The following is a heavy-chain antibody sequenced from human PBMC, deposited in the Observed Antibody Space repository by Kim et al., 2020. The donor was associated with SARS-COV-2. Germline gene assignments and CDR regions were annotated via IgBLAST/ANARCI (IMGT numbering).Heavy chain of an antibody. J-gene: IGHJ4*02. CDR3: ARGPLGYYGSGSSTFFDY. CDR1: GGSFSGYY. V-gene: IGHV4-34*01. CDR2: INHSGST. Sequence: SETLSLTCAVYGGSFSGYYWSWIRQPPGKGLEWIGEINHSGSTNYNPSLKSRVTISVDTSKNQFSLKLSSVTAADTAVYYCARGPLGYYGSGSSTFFDYWGQGTLVTVSS. D-gene: IGHD3-10*01.